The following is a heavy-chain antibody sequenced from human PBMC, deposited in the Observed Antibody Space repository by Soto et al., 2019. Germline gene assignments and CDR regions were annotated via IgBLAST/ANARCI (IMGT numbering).Heavy chain of an antibody. J-gene: IGHJ4*02. D-gene: IGHD3-10*01. CDR2: IYYSGST. Sequence: SETLSLTCTVSGGSISSSSYYWGWIRQPPGKGLEWIGSIYYSGSTYYNPSLKSRVTISVDTSKNQFSLKLSSVTAADTAVYYCARQFTVRGESQYYFDYWGQGTLVTVSS. CDR3: ARQFTVRGESQYYFDY. V-gene: IGHV4-39*01. CDR1: GGSISSSSYY.